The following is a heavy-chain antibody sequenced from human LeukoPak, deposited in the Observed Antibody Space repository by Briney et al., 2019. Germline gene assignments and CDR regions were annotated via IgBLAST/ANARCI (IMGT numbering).Heavy chain of an antibody. CDR3: ARDRGYGDYDFRYYYYGMDV. D-gene: IGHD4-17*01. J-gene: IGHJ6*02. CDR2: IKQDGSEK. V-gene: IGHV3-7*03. CDR1: GSTFRSYW. Sequence: GGSLRLSCAASGSTFRSYWMSWVRQAPGKGLEWVANIKQDGSEKYYVDSVKGRFTISRDNAKNSLYLQMNSLRAEDTAVYYCARDRGYGDYDFRYYYYGMDVWGQGTTVTVSS.